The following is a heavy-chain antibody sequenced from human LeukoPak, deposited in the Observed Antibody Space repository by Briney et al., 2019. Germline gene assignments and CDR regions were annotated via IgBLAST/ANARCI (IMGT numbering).Heavy chain of an antibody. CDR1: GFTFSSYS. D-gene: IGHD6-13*01. V-gene: IGHV3-21*04. Sequence: GSLRLSCAASGFTFSSYSMNWVRQAPGKGLEWVSSISSSSYIYYADSVKGRFTISIDNAKNSLYLQMNSLRAEDTALYYCARDRARIAAAGLIYYFDYWGQGTLVTVSS. J-gene: IGHJ4*02. CDR3: ARDRARIAAAGLIYYFDY. CDR2: ISSSSYI.